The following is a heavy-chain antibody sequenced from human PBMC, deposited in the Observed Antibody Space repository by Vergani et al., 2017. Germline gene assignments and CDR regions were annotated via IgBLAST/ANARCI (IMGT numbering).Heavy chain of an antibody. V-gene: IGHV1-69*01. CDR3: ERDGRGFKWLLQNWFDP. CDR2: IIPIFGTA. Sequence: QVQLVQSGAEVKKPGSSVKVSCKASGGTFSSYAISWVRQAPGQGLEWMGGIIPIFGTANYAQKFQGRVTITADESTSTAYMELSSLRSEDTAVYYGERDGRGFKWLLQNWFDPWGQGTLVTVSS. J-gene: IGHJ5*02. D-gene: IGHD3-22*01. CDR1: GGTFSSYA.